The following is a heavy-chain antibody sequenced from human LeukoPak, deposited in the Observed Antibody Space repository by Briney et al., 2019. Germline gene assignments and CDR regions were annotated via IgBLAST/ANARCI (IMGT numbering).Heavy chain of an antibody. Sequence: KAGGSLRLSCAASGLTFSSYSMNWVRQAPGKGLEWVSSISSSSSYIYYADSVKGRFTISRDNAKNSLYLQMNSLRAEDTAVYYCARATVTTSQLPDYWGQGTLVTVSS. CDR1: GLTFSSYS. CDR3: ARATVTTSQLPDY. V-gene: IGHV3-21*01. J-gene: IGHJ4*02. D-gene: IGHD4-17*01. CDR2: ISSSSSYI.